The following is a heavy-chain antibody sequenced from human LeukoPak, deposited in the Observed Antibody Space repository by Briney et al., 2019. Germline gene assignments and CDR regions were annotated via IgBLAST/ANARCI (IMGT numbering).Heavy chain of an antibody. CDR3: ARDQYYYDSSGYYKNWFDP. V-gene: IGHV4-4*07. Sequence: SETLSLTCTVSGGSISSYYWSWIRQPAGKGLEWIGRTYTSGSTNYNPSLKSRVTMSVDTSKNQFSLKLSSVTAADTAVYYCARDQYYYDSSGYYKNWFDPWGQGTLVTVSS. J-gene: IGHJ5*02. CDR2: TYTSGST. D-gene: IGHD3-22*01. CDR1: GGSISSYY.